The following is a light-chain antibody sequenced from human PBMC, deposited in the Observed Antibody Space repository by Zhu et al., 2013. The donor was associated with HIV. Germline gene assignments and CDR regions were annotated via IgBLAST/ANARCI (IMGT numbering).Light chain of an antibody. CDR1: SSDVGTYNL. V-gene: IGLV2-23*01. CDR2: EAT. CDR3: QSYDNSMTGV. Sequence: QSALTQPASVSGSPGQSITISCTGTSSDVGTYNLVSWYQQHPGKAPKLMIYEATKRPSGVSNRFSGSKSGNTASLTISGLQAEDEADYYCQSYDNSMTGVFGGGTKLTVL. J-gene: IGLJ3*02.